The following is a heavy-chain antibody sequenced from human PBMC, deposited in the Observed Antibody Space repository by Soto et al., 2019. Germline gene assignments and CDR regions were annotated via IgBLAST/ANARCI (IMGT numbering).Heavy chain of an antibody. Sequence: QITLKESGPTLVKPTQTLTLTCTFSGFSLSTSGVGVGWIRQPPGKALEWLALIYWDDDKRYRPSLKSRLTITKDNSKNQVVLTMTNMDPVDTATYYCAKTYYYDSSGYCDYWGQGTLVTVSS. CDR1: GFSLSTSGVG. D-gene: IGHD3-22*01. V-gene: IGHV2-5*02. J-gene: IGHJ4*02. CDR2: IYWDDDK. CDR3: AKTYYYDSSGYCDY.